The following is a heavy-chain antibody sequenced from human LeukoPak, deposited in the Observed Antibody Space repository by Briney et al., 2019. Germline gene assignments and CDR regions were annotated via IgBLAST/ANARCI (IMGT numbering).Heavy chain of an antibody. Sequence: GGSLRLSCAASGFTFSSYGMHWVRQAPGKGLEWVAFIRYDGSNKYYADSVKGRFTISRDNSKNTLYLQMNSLRAEDTAVYYCAKDLGRMLVGYYYYYMDVWGKGTTVTVSS. CDR1: GFTFSSYG. CDR2: IRYDGSNK. D-gene: IGHD3-16*01. V-gene: IGHV3-30*02. CDR3: AKDLGRMLVGYYYYYMDV. J-gene: IGHJ6*03.